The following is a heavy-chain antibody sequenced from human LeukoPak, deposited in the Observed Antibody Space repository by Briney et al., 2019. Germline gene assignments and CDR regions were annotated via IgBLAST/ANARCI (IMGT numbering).Heavy chain of an antibody. D-gene: IGHD3-22*01. J-gene: IGHJ4*02. Sequence: GGSLRLSCAASGFTFSSYGMHWVRQAPGKGLEWVAVISYDGSNKYYADSVKGRFTISRDNSKNTLYLQMNSLRAEDTAVYYCARGPYYYDSSGYQYWGQGTLVTVSS. V-gene: IGHV3-30*03. CDR3: ARGPYYYDSSGYQY. CDR1: GFTFSSYG. CDR2: ISYDGSNK.